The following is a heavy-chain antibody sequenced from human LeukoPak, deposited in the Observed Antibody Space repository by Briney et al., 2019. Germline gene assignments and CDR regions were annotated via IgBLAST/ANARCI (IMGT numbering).Heavy chain of an antibody. Sequence: GGSLRLSCAASGFTFSSYAMHWVRQAPGKGLEWVSSISWNSGSIGYADSVKGRFTISRDNAKNSLYLQMNSLRAEDTAFYYCAKGSSSWPADYWGQGTLVTVSS. CDR3: AKGSSSWPADY. CDR2: ISWNSGSI. V-gene: IGHV3-9*01. J-gene: IGHJ4*02. D-gene: IGHD2-2*01. CDR1: GFTFSSYA.